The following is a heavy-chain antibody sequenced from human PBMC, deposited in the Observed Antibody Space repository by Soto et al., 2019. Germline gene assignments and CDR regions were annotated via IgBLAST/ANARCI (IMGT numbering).Heavy chain of an antibody. Sequence: ASVKVSCKASGYTFTSYDINWVRQATGQGLEWMGWMNPNSGNTGYAQKFQGRVTMTRNTSIRTAYMELSSLRSEDTAVYYCARGPNFLKGYGSDYWGQGTLVTVSS. CDR3: ARGPNFLKGYGSDY. CDR1: GYTFTSYD. V-gene: IGHV1-8*01. J-gene: IGHJ4*02. D-gene: IGHD2-15*01. CDR2: MNPNSGNT.